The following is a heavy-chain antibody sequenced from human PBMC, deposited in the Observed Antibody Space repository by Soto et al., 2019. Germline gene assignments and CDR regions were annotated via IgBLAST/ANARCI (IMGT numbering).Heavy chain of an antibody. V-gene: IGHV1-69*01. J-gene: IGHJ6*02. Sequence: QVQLVQSGAEVKNPGSSVKVSCKASGGTFSSYVISWVRQAPGQGLEWMGGFIPMFNRPHSARKFQGRVTITADESTSTAYMDLSSLRSEDTAVYYCARGQFHHVSNYYYALDVWGQGTTVTVSS. CDR2: FIPMFNRP. CDR3: ARGQFHHVSNYYYALDV. CDR1: GGTFSSYV.